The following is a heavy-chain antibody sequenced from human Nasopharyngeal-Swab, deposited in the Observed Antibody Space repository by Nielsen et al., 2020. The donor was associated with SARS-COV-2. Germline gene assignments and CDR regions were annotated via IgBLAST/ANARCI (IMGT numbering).Heavy chain of an antibody. D-gene: IGHD3-22*01. CDR2: ISSSSSYI. V-gene: IGHV3-21*01. CDR3: ARGPDCYDSSGHPFDY. CDR1: GFTFSSYS. J-gene: IGHJ4*02. Sequence: GGSLRLSCAASGFTFSSYSMNWVRQAPGKGLEWVSSISSSSSYIYYADSVKGRFTISRDNAKNSLYLQMNSLRAEDTAVYYCARGPDCYDSSGHPFDYWGQGTLVTVSS.